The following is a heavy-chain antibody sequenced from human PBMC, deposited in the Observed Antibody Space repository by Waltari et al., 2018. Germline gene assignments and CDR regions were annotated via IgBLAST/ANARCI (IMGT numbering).Heavy chain of an antibody. CDR1: GGSISSSSYY. D-gene: IGHD3-16*01. J-gene: IGHJ4*02. CDR3: ARVWGFSYFDY. V-gene: IGHV4-39*07. Sequence: QLQLQESGPGLVKPSETLSLTCTVSGGSISSSSYYWGWIRQPPGKGLEWIGRIYYSGSTYYNPSLKSRVTISVDTSKNQFSLKLSSVTAADTAVYYCARVWGFSYFDYWGQGTLVTVSS. CDR2: IYYSGST.